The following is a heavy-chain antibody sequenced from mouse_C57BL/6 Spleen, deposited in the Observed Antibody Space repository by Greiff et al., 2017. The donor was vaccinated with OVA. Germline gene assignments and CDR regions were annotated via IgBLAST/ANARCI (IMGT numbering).Heavy chain of an antibody. Sequence: VQLQQPGAELVRPGSSVKLSCKASGYTFTSYWMHWVKQRPIQGLEWIGNIDPSDSDTHYNQKFKDKATLTVDKSSSTAYMQLSSLTSEDSAVYYCARSIHYSNDRDMDYWGQGTSVTVSS. V-gene: IGHV1-52*01. CDR3: ARSIHYSNDRDMDY. CDR2: IDPSDSDT. CDR1: GYTFTSYW. J-gene: IGHJ4*01. D-gene: IGHD2-12*01.